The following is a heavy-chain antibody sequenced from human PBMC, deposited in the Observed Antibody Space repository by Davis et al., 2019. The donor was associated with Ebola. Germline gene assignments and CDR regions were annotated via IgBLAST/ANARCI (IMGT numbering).Heavy chain of an antibody. CDR1: GGSFSGYY. Sequence: PSETLSLTCAVYGGSFSGYYWSWIRQPPGKGLEWIGEIYHSGSTNYNPSLKSRVTISVDKSKNQFSLKLSSVTAADTAVYYCARGGVVPAAIRLYYYYYMDVWGKGTTVTVSS. D-gene: IGHD2-2*02. CDR2: IYHSGST. CDR3: ARGGVVPAAIRLYYYYYMDV. J-gene: IGHJ6*03. V-gene: IGHV4-34*01.